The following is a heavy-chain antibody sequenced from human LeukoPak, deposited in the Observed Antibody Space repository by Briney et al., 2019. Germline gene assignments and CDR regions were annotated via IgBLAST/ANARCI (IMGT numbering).Heavy chain of an antibody. D-gene: IGHD3-22*01. CDR1: GYTFTSYY. CDR3: ARGYYYDSSGLITNGPLGLWFDP. J-gene: IGHJ5*02. V-gene: IGHV1-46*01. CDR2: INPSGGST. Sequence: ASVKVSCKASGYTFTSYYMHWVRQAPGQGLEWMGIINPSGGSTSYAQKFQGRVTMTRDMSTSTVYMELSSLRSEDTAVYYCARGYYYDSSGLITNGPLGLWFDPWGQGTLVTVSS.